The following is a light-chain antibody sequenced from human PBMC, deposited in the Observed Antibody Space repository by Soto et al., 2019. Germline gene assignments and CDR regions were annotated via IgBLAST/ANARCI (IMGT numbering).Light chain of an antibody. CDR2: DAS. CDR1: QSISTW. Sequence: DIQMTQSPSTLSASVGYSVTITCRASQSISTWLAWYQQKPGKAPNLLIYDASSLASGVPSRFSGSGSGTEFTLTISSLQPDDFATFYCQQYNSHSKTFGQGTKVDIK. CDR3: QQYNSHSKT. J-gene: IGKJ1*01. V-gene: IGKV1-5*01.